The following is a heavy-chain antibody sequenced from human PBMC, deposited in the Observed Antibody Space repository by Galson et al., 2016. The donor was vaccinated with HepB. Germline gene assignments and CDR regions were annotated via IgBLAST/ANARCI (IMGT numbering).Heavy chain of an antibody. D-gene: IGHD2-21*01. V-gene: IGHV4-31*03. Sequence: TLSLTCTVSGGSISSGGYYWSWIRQRPGQGLEWIGYIYYVGRTYYNPSLKSRITMSIDTSQNHFSLNVNSVTAADTAVYYGACGGELSWFDPWGQGTLVTVSS. CDR2: IYYVGRT. CDR1: GGSISSGGYY. CDR3: ACGGELSWFDP. J-gene: IGHJ5*02.